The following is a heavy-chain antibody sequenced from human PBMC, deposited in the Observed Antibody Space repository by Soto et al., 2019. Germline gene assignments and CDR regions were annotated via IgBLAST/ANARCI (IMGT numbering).Heavy chain of an antibody. CDR1: GFTFSSYA. V-gene: IGHV3-21*01. J-gene: IGHJ5*02. CDR2: ISSSSSYI. Sequence: PGGSLRLSCAASGFTFSSYAMSWVRQAPGKGLEWVSAISSSSSYIYYADSVKGRFTISRDDAKNSLYLQMNSLRAEDTAVYYCARYFVRPKGSWFDPCGQRTLVTVSS. D-gene: IGHD6-6*01. CDR3: ARYFVRPKGSWFDP.